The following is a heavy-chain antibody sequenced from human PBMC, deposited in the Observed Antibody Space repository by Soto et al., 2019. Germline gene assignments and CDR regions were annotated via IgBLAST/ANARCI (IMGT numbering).Heavy chain of an antibody. V-gene: IGHV4-61*01. Sequence: SETLSLTCTVSGGSVSSGSYYWSWIRQPPGKGLEWIGYIYYSGSTNYNPSLKSRVTISVDTSKNQFSLKLSSVTAADTAVYYCARDLNLWSRDGYNYYYGMDVWGQGTTVTVSS. CDR3: ARDLNLWSRDGYNYYYGMDV. CDR1: GGSVSSGSYY. CDR2: IYYSGST. D-gene: IGHD5-12*01. J-gene: IGHJ6*02.